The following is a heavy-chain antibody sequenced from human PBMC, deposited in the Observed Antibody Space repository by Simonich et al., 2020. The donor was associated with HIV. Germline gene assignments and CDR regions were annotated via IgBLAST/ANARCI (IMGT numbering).Heavy chain of an antibody. CDR3: ARLTAAGGSNQLDY. CDR1: GASFSGYY. J-gene: IGHJ4*02. V-gene: IGHV4-34*01. Sequence: QVQLQQWGAGLLKPSETLSLTCAVYGASFSGYYWGWIRQPPGKGLEWIGEINHSGSTNYNPSLKSRVTVSVDTSKSQFSLKLRSVTAADTAVYYCARLTAAGGSNQLDYWGQGTLVTVSS. CDR2: INHSGST. D-gene: IGHD6-13*01.